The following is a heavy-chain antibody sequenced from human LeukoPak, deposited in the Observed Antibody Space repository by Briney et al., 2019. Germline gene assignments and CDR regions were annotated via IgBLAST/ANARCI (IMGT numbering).Heavy chain of an antibody. CDR2: MNPNSGNT. Sequence: GASVKVSCKASGYTFTSYDINWVRQATGQGLEWMGWMNPNSGNTGYAQKFQGRVTITRNTSISTAYMELSSLRSEDTAVYYCARDYVRGTGTPRYFQHWGQGTLVTVSS. CDR3: ARDYVRGTGTPRYFQH. CDR1: GYTFTSYD. V-gene: IGHV1-8*03. J-gene: IGHJ1*01. D-gene: IGHD3-10*02.